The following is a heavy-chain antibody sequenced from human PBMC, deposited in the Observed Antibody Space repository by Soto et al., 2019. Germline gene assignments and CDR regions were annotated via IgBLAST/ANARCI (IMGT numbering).Heavy chain of an antibody. Sequence: QVQLQESGPGLVKPSQTLSLTCTVSGGSISSGDYYWSWIRQPPGKGLEWIGYIFSTGSTYYNSSLKSRITVSVDMSKNQFSLKLTSVTAADTAVYYCARVTPALRELEVGEVWFDPWGQGTLVTVSS. CDR3: ARVTPALRELEVGEVWFDP. CDR1: GGSISSGDYY. J-gene: IGHJ5*02. D-gene: IGHD1-26*01. V-gene: IGHV4-30-4*01. CDR2: IFSTGST.